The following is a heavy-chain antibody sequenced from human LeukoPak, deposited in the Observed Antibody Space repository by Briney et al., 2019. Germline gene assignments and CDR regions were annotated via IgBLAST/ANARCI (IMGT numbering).Heavy chain of an antibody. D-gene: IGHD2-15*01. J-gene: IGHJ4*02. CDR3: AKRSELVVALPFDY. CDR1: GFTFSSYA. CDR2: ISGGGGST. V-gene: IGHV3-23*01. Sequence: GGSLRLPCAASGFTFSSYAMSWVRQAPGKGLEWVSGISGGGGSTYYADSVKGRFTISRDISKNTLYLQMNSLRAEDTAVYYCAKRSELVVALPFDYWGQGTLVTVSS.